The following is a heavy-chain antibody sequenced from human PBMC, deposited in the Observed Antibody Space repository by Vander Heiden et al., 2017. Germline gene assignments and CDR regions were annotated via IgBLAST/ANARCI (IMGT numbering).Heavy chain of an antibody. CDR3: ARDPAVAGFDY. J-gene: IGHJ4*02. CDR1: GFTFSSYW. D-gene: IGHD6-19*01. CDR2: INSDGSST. Sequence: EVQLVESGGGLVQPGGSLRLSCAASGFTFSSYWMHGGRQAPGKGLCWCSRINSDGSSTSDADSVKGRFTISRDNAKNTLYLQMNSLRAEDTAVYYFARDPAVAGFDYWGQGTLVTVSS. V-gene: IGHV3-74*01.